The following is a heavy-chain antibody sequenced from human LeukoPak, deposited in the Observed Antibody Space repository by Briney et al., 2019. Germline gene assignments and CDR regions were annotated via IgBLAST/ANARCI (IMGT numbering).Heavy chain of an antibody. J-gene: IGHJ4*02. D-gene: IGHD5-24*01. Sequence: GGSLKLSCAASGFTFSGSAMHWVRQASGKGLEWVGRIRSKANSCATAYAASVKGRFTISRDDSKNTAYLQMNSLKTEDTAVYYCTRDGYNNDYWGQGTLVTVSS. CDR2: IRSKANSCAT. CDR3: TRDGYNNDY. V-gene: IGHV3-73*01. CDR1: GFTFSGSA.